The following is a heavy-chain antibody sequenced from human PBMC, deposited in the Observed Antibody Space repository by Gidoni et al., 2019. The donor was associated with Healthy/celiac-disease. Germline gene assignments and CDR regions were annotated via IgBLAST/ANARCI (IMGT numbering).Heavy chain of an antibody. CDR1: GGSISSSSYY. J-gene: IGHJ4*02. CDR3: ARGTPRYYDSSGLLGY. CDR2: IYYIGST. Sequence: QLQLQESGPGLGKPSETLSLTCTVSGGSISSSSYYWGWIRQPPGKGLEWIGSIYYIGSTYYNPSLKSRVTISVDTSTNQFSLKLSSVTAADTAVYYCARGTPRYYDSSGLLGYWGQGTLVTVSS. V-gene: IGHV4-39*01. D-gene: IGHD3-22*01.